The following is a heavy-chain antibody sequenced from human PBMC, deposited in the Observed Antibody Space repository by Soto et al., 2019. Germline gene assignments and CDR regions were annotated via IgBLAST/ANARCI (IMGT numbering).Heavy chain of an antibody. Sequence: QVQLVESGGGVVQPGRSLRLSCAASGFTFSSYGMHWVRQAPGKGLEWVAVIWYDGSNKYYADSVKGRFTISRDNSKNTLYLQMNRLRAEDTAVYYCARDRRLHNWFDPWGQGTLVTVSS. D-gene: IGHD2-15*01. V-gene: IGHV3-33*01. J-gene: IGHJ5*02. CDR2: IWYDGSNK. CDR3: ARDRRLHNWFDP. CDR1: GFTFSSYG.